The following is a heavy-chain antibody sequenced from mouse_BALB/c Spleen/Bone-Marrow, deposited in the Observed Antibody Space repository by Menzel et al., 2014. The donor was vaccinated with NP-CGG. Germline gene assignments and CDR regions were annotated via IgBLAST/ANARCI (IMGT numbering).Heavy chain of an antibody. CDR1: GYTFTSYW. D-gene: IGHD2-10*02. V-gene: IGHV1S126*01. CDR2: IYPSDSYT. J-gene: IGHJ4*01. CDR3: TRQYGNYYAMDY. Sequence: VKLVESGAELVRPGASVKVSCKASGYTFTSYWINWVKQRPGQGLEWIGNIYPSDSYTNYNQNFRDKATLTVDKSSSTAYMQLSSLTSEDSAVYYCTRQYGNYYAMDYWGQGTSVTVSS.